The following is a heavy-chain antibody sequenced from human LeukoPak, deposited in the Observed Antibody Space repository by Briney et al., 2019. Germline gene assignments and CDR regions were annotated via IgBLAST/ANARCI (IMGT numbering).Heavy chain of an antibody. CDR3: ARGWTSSGWYAAPSFDP. Sequence: PSETLSLTCAVYGGSFSGYYWSWIRQPPGKGLEWIGEINHSGSTNYNPSLKSRVIISVDTSKNQFSLKLSSVTAADTAVYYCARGWTSSGWYAAPSFDPWGQGTLVTVSS. J-gene: IGHJ5*02. V-gene: IGHV4-34*01. CDR1: GGSFSGYY. D-gene: IGHD6-19*01. CDR2: INHSGST.